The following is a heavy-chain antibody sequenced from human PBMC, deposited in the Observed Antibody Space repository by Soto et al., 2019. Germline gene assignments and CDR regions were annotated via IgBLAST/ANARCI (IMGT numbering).Heavy chain of an antibody. CDR1: GFSISDYW. J-gene: IGHJ4*02. Sequence: TGGSLRLSCAASGFSISDYWMNWVRQAPGKGPEWVANIKEDGSEKYYVDSVKGRFTISRDNSKNTLYLQMSSLRADDTAVYYCAKRGRYSSGWHSSYHFDYWGQGTQVTVSS. V-gene: IGHV3-7*03. D-gene: IGHD6-19*01. CDR3: AKRGRYSSGWHSSYHFDY. CDR2: IKEDGSEK.